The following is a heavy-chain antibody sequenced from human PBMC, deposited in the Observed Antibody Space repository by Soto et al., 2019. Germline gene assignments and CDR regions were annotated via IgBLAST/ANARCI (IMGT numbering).Heavy chain of an antibody. CDR3: ARASTIFGVVVRFDS. CDR1: GGYINSGDYY. Sequence: SETLSLTCTVSGGYINSGDYYWSWIRPPPGKGLEWIGYIYSSGSTYYNPSLKSRVTISVDTSKNQFSLKLDSVTAADAAVYYCARASTIFGVVVRFDSWGQGTLVTVSS. D-gene: IGHD3-3*01. J-gene: IGHJ4*02. CDR2: IYSSGST. V-gene: IGHV4-30-4*01.